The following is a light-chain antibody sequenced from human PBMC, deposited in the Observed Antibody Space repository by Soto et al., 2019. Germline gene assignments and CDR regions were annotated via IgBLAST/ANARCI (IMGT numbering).Light chain of an antibody. CDR2: AAS. CDR3: QQNNNWPPIT. V-gene: IGKV1-39*01. CDR1: QSMSSY. J-gene: IGKJ5*01. Sequence: IEMTQSQTSLSASXGDRATITCHASQSMSSYLNWYQQKPGKAPKLLMYAASSLQSGVPSRFSGSGSGTDFTLTISSLQPEDFAVYYCQQNNNWPPITFGQGTRLENK.